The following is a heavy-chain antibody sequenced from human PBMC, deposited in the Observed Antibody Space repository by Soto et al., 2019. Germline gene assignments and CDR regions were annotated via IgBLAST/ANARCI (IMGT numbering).Heavy chain of an antibody. D-gene: IGHD1-1*01. V-gene: IGHV3-30*03. CDR1: GFTFGSYG. CDR2: ISYDGSNK. J-gene: IGHJ4*02. CDR3: ARETQLGPFDY. Sequence: PGGSLRLSCAASGFTFGSYGMHWARQAPGKGLEWVAVISYDGSNKYYADSVKGRFTISRDNSKNTLYLRMHSLRAADTAVYYCARETQLGPFDYWGQGTLVTVSS.